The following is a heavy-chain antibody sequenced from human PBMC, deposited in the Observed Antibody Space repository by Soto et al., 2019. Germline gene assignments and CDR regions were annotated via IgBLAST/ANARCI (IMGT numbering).Heavy chain of an antibody. J-gene: IGHJ3*02. CDR3: AKSEVGATADDAFDI. D-gene: IGHD1-26*01. CDR2: ISYDGSNK. Sequence: GGSLRLFCAASGFTFSSYGMHWVRQAPGKGLEWVAVISYDGSNKYYADSVKGRFTISRDNSKNTLYLQMNSLRAEDTAVYYCAKSEVGATADDAFDIWGQGTMVTVSS. V-gene: IGHV3-30*18. CDR1: GFTFSSYG.